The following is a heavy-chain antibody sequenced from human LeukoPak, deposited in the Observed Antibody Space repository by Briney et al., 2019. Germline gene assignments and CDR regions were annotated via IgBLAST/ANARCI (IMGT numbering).Heavy chain of an antibody. CDR1: GFAFRNYA. Sequence: GGSLRLSCAASGFAFRNYAMSWVRQAPGKGLEWVSSLISSGDTTYYADSVKGRFAISRDNSKNTLYLQMNSLRAEDTAVYYCARRHYCSSTSCYAESDAFDIWGQGTMVTVSS. V-gene: IGHV3-23*01. CDR2: LISSGDTT. CDR3: ARRHYCSSTSCYAESDAFDI. D-gene: IGHD2-2*01. J-gene: IGHJ3*02.